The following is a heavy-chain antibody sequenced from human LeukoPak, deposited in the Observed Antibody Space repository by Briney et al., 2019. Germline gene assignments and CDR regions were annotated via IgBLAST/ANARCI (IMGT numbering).Heavy chain of an antibody. V-gene: IGHV4-38-2*02. J-gene: IGHJ3*02. CDR2: IYHSGST. CDR3: ARDTNIVLMVYETAFDI. CDR1: GYSISSGYY. D-gene: IGHD2-8*01. Sequence: TSETLSLTCTVSGYSISSGYYWGWIRQPPGKGLEWIGSIYHSGSTYYNPSLKSRVTISVDTSKNQFSLKLSSVTAADTAVYYCARDTNIVLMVYETAFDIWGQGTMVTVSS.